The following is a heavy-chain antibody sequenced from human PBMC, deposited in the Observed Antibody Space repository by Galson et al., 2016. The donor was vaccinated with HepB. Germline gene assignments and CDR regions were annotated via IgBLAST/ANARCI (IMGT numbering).Heavy chain of an antibody. Sequence: SLRLSCAASGSTFSSFAMSWVRQAPGKGLEWVPAITSNDGSTYYADSVKGRFTISRDNSKNTLYLQMNSLRADDTAVYYCAKDFRSWFDPWGQGTLVTVSS. CDR1: GSTFSSFA. V-gene: IGHV3-23*01. J-gene: IGHJ5*02. CDR3: AKDFRSWFDP. CDR2: ITSNDGST.